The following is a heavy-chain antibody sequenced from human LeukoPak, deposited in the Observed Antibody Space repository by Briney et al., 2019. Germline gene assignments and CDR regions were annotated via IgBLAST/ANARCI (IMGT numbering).Heavy chain of an antibody. CDR1: GYTFTSYY. Sequence: ASVKVSCKASGYTFTSYYMHWVRQAPGQGLEWMGIINPSGGSTSYAQKFQGRVTMTRYTATTTVYMQPSSLRSEDTAVYHCARDIDGDYPQGCWGQGTLVTVSS. J-gene: IGHJ4*02. CDR3: ARDIDGDYPQGC. CDR2: INPSGGST. V-gene: IGHV1-46*01. D-gene: IGHD4-17*01.